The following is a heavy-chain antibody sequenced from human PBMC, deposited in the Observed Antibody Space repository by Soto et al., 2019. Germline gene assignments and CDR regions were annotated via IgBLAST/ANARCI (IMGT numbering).Heavy chain of an antibody. CDR2: ISSSSTYK. CDR3: ARDPSPYDFWSGSKRPYGLDV. V-gene: IGHV3-21*01. D-gene: IGHD3-3*01. J-gene: IGHJ6*02. Sequence: GGSLRLSCAASGFTFSNYIINWVRQAPGRGLEWVSSISSSSTYKYYAGSVKGRFTISRDNAKNSLYLQMNSLRAEDTAVYYCARDPSPYDFWSGSKRPYGLDVWGQGTTVTVSS. CDR1: GFTFSNYI.